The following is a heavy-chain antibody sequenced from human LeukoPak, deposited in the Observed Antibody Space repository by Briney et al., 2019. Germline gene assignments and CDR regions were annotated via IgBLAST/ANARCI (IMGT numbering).Heavy chain of an antibody. CDR3: ASHQGDYYYYGMDV. CDR2: IIPILGIA. D-gene: IGHD2-2*01. Sequence: ASVKVSCKASGGTFSSYAISWVRQAPGQGLEWMGRIIPILGIANYAQKFQGRVTITADKSTSTAYMELSSLRSEDTAVYYCASHQGDYYYYGMDVWGQGTTVTVSS. J-gene: IGHJ6*02. CDR1: GGTFSSYA. V-gene: IGHV1-69*04.